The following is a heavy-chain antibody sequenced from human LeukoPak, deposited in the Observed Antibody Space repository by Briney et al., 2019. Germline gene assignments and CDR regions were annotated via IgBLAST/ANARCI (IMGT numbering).Heavy chain of an antibody. CDR2: IKSDESER. J-gene: IGHJ4*02. CDR3: ATTLNIATPGHL. V-gene: IGHV3-7*01. CDR1: GFTFSDYW. D-gene: IGHD6-13*01. Sequence: GGSLRLSCVASGFTFSDYWMSWVRQAPGKGLEWVANIKSDESERFFLDSVKGRFTISRDNAKNSVHLQMSSLRAEDTGVYYCATTLNIATPGHLWGQGALVIVSS.